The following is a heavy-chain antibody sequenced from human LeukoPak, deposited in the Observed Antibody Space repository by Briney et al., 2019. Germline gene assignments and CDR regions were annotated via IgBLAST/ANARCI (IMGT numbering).Heavy chain of an antibody. V-gene: IGHV3-64*02. J-gene: IGHJ1*01. CDR3: ASDV. CDR2: IVSNGGNT. CDR1: GLTFSSHA. Sequence: GGSLRLSCAASGLTFSSHAMHWVRHAPGKGLEYVSAIVSNGGNTYYADSVRGRFTISRDNSKDTVYLQMGSLRPEDTAVYYAASDVWGQGGLVTVSS.